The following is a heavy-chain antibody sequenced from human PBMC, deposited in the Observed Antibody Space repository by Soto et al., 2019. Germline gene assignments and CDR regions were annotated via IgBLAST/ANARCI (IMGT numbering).Heavy chain of an antibody. CDR2: IYPGDSDT. CDR3: ARQSIAAAGTKGHYYYYYGMDV. D-gene: IGHD6-13*01. Sequence: GESLKISCKGSGYRFTSYWISWVRQMPGKGLEWMGIIYPGDSDTRYSPSFQGQVTISADKSISTAYLQWSSLKASDTAMYYCARQSIAAAGTKGHYYYYYGMDVWGQGTTVTVSS. J-gene: IGHJ6*02. V-gene: IGHV5-51*01. CDR1: GYRFTSYW.